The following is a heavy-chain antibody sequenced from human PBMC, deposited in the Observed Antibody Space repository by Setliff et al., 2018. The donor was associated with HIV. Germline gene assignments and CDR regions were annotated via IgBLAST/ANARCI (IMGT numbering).Heavy chain of an antibody. J-gene: IGHJ5*02. CDR3: ARGYCGGGICYSPNWLDP. Sequence: GASVKVSCKASGYTFTSYGMSWVRQAPGQGLEWMGWINTYTGNPTYAQDFTGRFVFSLDTSVSTAYLQISSLKAEDIAVCYCARGYCGGGICYSPNWLDPWGQGTLVTVSS. V-gene: IGHV7-4-1*02. D-gene: IGHD2-15*01. CDR1: GYTFTSYG. CDR2: INTYTGNP.